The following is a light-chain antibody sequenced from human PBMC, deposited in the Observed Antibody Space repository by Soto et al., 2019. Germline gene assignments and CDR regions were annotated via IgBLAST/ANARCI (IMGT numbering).Light chain of an antibody. J-gene: IGLJ1*01. V-gene: IGLV1-44*01. CDR3: AAWDDRLDVYV. CDR1: SSNIGSNT. Sequence: QSVLTQPPSASGTPGQIVAISCSGSSSNIGSNTVTWSQQLPGTAPKLLIYSTSQRSSGVPGRFSGSKSGASASLSISGLQSEDEADYYCAAWDDRLDVYVFGTGPKLTVL. CDR2: STS.